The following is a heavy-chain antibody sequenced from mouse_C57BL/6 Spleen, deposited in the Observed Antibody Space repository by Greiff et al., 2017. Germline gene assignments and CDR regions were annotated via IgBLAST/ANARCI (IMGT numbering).Heavy chain of an antibody. J-gene: IGHJ2*01. CDR1: GFTFSDYG. D-gene: IGHD2-10*02. Sequence: EVKLVESGGGLVKPGGSLKLSCAASGFTFSDYGMHWVRQAPEKGLEWVAYISSGSITIYYADTVKGRFTISRDKAKNTLFLQMTSRRSEYTDMYYCASGYGNYNYFDYWGQGTTLTVSS. CDR2: ISSGSITI. V-gene: IGHV5-17*01. CDR3: ASGYGNYNYFDY.